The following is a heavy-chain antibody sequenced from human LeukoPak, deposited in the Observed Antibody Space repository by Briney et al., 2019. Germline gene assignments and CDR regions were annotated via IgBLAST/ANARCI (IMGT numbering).Heavy chain of an antibody. V-gene: IGHV3-15*01. J-gene: IGHJ4*02. CDR2: IRTKGEGEPT. D-gene: IGHD4-11*01. CDR1: GFTFSDAW. Sequence: GRSLRLSCAASGFTFSDAWLSWVRQAPGKGLEWIGRIRTKGEGEPTDYPGPVKGRFSISRDDSKNTLYLQMNSLRTEDTAVYYCTADLSDSSAWSFDHWGQGTLLTVSS. CDR3: TADLSDSSAWSFDH.